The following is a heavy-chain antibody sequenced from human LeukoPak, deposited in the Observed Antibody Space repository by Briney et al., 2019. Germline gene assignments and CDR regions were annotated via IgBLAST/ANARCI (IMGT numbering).Heavy chain of an antibody. CDR1: GFTFSSYA. Sequence: GGSLRLSCAASGFTFSSYAMSWVRQAPGKGLEWVSAISGSGGSTYYADSVRGRFTISRDNSKNTLYLQMNSLRAEDTAVYYCAKDVAAFGYCSGGSCYSGWGQGTLVTVSS. V-gene: IGHV3-23*01. J-gene: IGHJ4*02. CDR3: AKDVAAFGYCSGGSCYSG. D-gene: IGHD2-15*01. CDR2: ISGSGGST.